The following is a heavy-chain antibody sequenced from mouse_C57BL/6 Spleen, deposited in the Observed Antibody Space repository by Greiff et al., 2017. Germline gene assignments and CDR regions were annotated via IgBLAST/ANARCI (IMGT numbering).Heavy chain of an antibody. V-gene: IGHV1-59*01. D-gene: IGHD1-1*01. J-gene: IGHJ2*01. CDR1: GYTFTSYW. Sequence: VQLQQPGAELVRPGTSVKLSCKASGYTFTSYWMHWVKQRPGQGLEWIGVIDPSDSYTNYNQKFKGKATLTVDTSSSTAYMQLSSLTSEDSAVYYCARGRTTVVATDYWGQGTTLTVSS. CDR3: ARGRTTVVATDY. CDR2: IDPSDSYT.